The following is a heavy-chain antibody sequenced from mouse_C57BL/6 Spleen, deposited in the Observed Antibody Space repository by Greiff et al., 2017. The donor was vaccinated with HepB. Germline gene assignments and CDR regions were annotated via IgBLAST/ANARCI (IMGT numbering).Heavy chain of an antibody. CDR1: GYTFTSYW. Sequence: QVQLQQPGAELVKPGASVKLSCKASGYTFTSYWMQWVKQRPGQGLEWIGEIDPSDSYTNYNQKFKGKATLTVDTSSSTAYMQLSSLTSEDSAVYYCARGVYFSYAMDYWGQGTAVTVSS. CDR2: IDPSDSYT. V-gene: IGHV1-50*01. J-gene: IGHJ4*01. CDR3: ARGVYFSYAMDY.